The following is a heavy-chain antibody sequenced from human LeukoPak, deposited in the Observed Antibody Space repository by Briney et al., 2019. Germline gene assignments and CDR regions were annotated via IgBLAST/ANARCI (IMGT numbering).Heavy chain of an antibody. Sequence: SETLSLXCTVSGGSISSYYLSWIRQPPGKGLEWIGYIYYSGSTNYNPSLKSRVTISVDTSKNQFSLRLSSVTAADTAVYYCARGGSPVPLYWGQGTLVTVSS. CDR3: ARGGSPVPLY. V-gene: IGHV4-59*01. CDR2: IYYSGST. J-gene: IGHJ4*02. CDR1: GGSISSYY. D-gene: IGHD1-26*01.